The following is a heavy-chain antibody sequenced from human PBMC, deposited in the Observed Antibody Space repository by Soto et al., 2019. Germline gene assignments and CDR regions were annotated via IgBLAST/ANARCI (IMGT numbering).Heavy chain of an antibody. CDR2: TYYRSQWLN. V-gene: IGHV6-1*01. D-gene: IGHD3-22*01. Sequence: SQTLSLTCAISGDGVSSNSAAWNWIRQSPPRGLEWLGRTYYRSQWLNDYADSVKSRITIKPDTSKNQFSLELDSVTPEDTAVYYCRRENGHYHDSSGPFDYWGLGTLVTVSS. CDR1: GDGVSSNSAA. J-gene: IGHJ4*02. CDR3: RRENGHYHDSSGPFDY.